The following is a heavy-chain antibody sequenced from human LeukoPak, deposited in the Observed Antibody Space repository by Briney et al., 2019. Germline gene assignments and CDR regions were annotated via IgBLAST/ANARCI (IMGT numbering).Heavy chain of an antibody. CDR3: TRQGVYDY. J-gene: IGHJ4*02. D-gene: IGHD3-16*01. CDR1: GFTFSSYA. V-gene: IGHV3-23*01. Sequence: GGSLRLSCAASGFTFSSYAMSWVRQAPGKGLEWVSDISGTGGSTYYADSVKGRFTISRDNSKNTAYLQMNSLKTEDTAVYYCTRQGVYDYWGQGTLVTVSS. CDR2: ISGTGGST.